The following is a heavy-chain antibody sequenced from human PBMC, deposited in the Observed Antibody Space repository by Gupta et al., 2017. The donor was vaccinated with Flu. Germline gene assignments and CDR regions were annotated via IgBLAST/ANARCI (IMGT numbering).Heavy chain of an antibody. J-gene: IGHJ4*02. CDR1: GFTFSSYA. D-gene: IGHD6-19*01. CDR2: ISGSGGST. V-gene: IGHV3-23*01. Sequence: EVQLLESGGGLVQPGGSQRLSCAASGFTFSSYAMSWVRQAPGKGLEWVSAISGSGGSTYYADSVKGRFTISRDNSKNTLYLQMNSLRAEDTAVYYCAKRVAVAVFYFDYWGQGTLVTVSS. CDR3: AKRVAVAVFYFDY.